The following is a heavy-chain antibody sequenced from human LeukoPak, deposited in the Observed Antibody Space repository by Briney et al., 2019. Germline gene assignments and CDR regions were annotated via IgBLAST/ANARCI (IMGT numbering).Heavy chain of an antibody. CDR1: GGSFSGYY. Sequence: SETLSPTCAVYGGSFSGYYWSWIRQPPGKGLEWIGEINHSGSTNYNPSLKSRVTISVDTSKNQFSLKLSSVTAADTAVYYCANRGSVVTAMSGHWFDPWGQGTLVTVSS. CDR2: INHSGST. V-gene: IGHV4-34*01. CDR3: ANRGSVVTAMSGHWFDP. J-gene: IGHJ5*02. D-gene: IGHD2-21*02.